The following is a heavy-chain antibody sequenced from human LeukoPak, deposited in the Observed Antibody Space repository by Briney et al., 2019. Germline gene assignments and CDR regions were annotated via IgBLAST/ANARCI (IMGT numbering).Heavy chain of an antibody. J-gene: IGHJ4*02. Sequence: PSETLSLTCTVSGGSISSYHWSWIRQPAGKGLEWIGRIYSSGNTNYSPSLKSRVTMSVDTSKNQFSLKLSSVTAADTAVYYCARHEKLGQFDYWGQGTLVTVSS. CDR2: IYSSGNT. V-gene: IGHV4-4*07. CDR1: GGSISSYH. D-gene: IGHD3-10*01. CDR3: ARHEKLGQFDY.